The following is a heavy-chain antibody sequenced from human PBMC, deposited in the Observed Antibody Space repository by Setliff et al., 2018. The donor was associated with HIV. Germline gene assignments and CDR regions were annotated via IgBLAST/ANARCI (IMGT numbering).Heavy chain of an antibody. D-gene: IGHD4-17*01. Sequence: ASVKVSCKASGYTFVSYVINWVRQATGQGLEWMGWMNPNNGNTGYSQKFQGRVTMTRNTSISTAYMELSSLRSEDTAVYYCARFLDHDYGDYRTYYFDFWGQGTLVTVSS. V-gene: IGHV1-8*02. CDR3: ARFLDHDYGDYRTYYFDF. CDR2: MNPNNGNT. J-gene: IGHJ4*02. CDR1: GYTFVSYV.